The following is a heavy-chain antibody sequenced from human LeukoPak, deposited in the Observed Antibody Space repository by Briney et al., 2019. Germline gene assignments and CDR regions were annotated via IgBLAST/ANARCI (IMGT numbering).Heavy chain of an antibody. CDR3: ATPRLLPSDEDAFDI. V-gene: IGHV3-74*01. CDR1: GFTFSSYW. Sequence: RSGGSLRLSCAASGFTFSSYWMHWVRQAPGKGLVWVSRINSDGSSTSYADSVKGRFTISRDNAKNTLYLQMNSLRAEDTAVYYCATPRLLPSDEDAFDIWGQGTMVTVSS. CDR2: INSDGSST. J-gene: IGHJ3*02. D-gene: IGHD2-15*01.